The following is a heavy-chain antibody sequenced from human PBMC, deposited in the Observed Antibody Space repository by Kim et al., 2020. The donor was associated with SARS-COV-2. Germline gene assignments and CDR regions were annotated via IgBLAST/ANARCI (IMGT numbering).Heavy chain of an antibody. V-gene: IGHV4-34*01. D-gene: IGHD6-13*01. Sequence: ETLSLTCAVYGGSFSGYYWSWIRQPPGKGLEWIGEINHSGSTNYNPSLKSRVTISVDTSKNQFSLKLSPVPAPDTAVYYSASGRVSAHDPFDIWGQGTM. CDR2: INHSGST. CDR1: GGSFSGYY. J-gene: IGHJ3*02. CDR3: ASGRVSAHDPFDI.